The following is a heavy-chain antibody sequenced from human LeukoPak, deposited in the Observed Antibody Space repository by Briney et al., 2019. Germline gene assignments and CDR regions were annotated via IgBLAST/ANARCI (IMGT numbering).Heavy chain of an antibody. V-gene: IGHV3-7*01. D-gene: IGHD2-21*01. J-gene: IGHJ4*02. CDR2: IKQDGSEK. CDR1: GFTFSNYW. CDR3: ARVVNRFSLFPE. Sequence: GGSLRLSCAASGFTFSNYWMSWVRQAPGKGLEWVANIKQDGSEKYYVDSVKGRFTISRDNAKNSLCLQMNSLRAEDTAVYYCARVVNRFSLFPEWGQGTLVTVSS.